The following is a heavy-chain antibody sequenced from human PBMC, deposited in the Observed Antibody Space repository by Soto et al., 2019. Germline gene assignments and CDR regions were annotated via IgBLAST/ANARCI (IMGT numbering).Heavy chain of an antibody. V-gene: IGHV4-39*01. CDR2: IYYSGST. CDR3: ARHSGSSIVVVPGYGMDV. J-gene: IGHJ6*02. Sequence: QLQLQESGPGLVKPSETLSLTCTVSGGSISSSSYYWGWIRQPPGKGLEWCGSIYYSGSTYYNPSLKSRVTISVDTSKNQFSLKLSPVTAADTAVYYCARHSGSSIVVVPGYGMDVWGQGTTVTVSS. CDR1: GGSISSSSYY. D-gene: IGHD2-2*01.